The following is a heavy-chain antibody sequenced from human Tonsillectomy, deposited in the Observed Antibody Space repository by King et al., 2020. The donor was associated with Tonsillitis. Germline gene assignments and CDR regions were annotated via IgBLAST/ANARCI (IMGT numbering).Heavy chain of an antibody. V-gene: IGHV3-48*02. D-gene: IGHD3-10*01. CDR2: ISSSSGTI. CDR3: VRDLWFGESSGFFDY. CDR1: GFVFSSYS. Sequence: VQLVESGGGLVQPGGSLRLSCAASGFVFSSYSMNWVRQASGKGLEWVSYISSSSGTIYYADSVKGRFTISRDNAKNSLDLQMNSLRDEDTAVYYCVRDLWFGESSGFFDYWGQGTQVTVSS. J-gene: IGHJ4*02.